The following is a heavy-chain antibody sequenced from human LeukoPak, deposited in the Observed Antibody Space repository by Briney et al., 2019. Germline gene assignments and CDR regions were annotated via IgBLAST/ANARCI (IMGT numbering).Heavy chain of an antibody. Sequence: PGGSLRLSCAASGFTFSSYSVNWVRQAPGKGLEWVSSISSSSSYIYYADSVKGRFTISRDNAKNSLYLQMNSLRAEDTAVYYCAGYCTNGVCYRTDYYYYGMDVWGQGTTVTVSS. CDR1: GFTFSSYS. CDR3: AGYCTNGVCYRTDYYYYGMDV. D-gene: IGHD2-8*01. J-gene: IGHJ6*02. V-gene: IGHV3-21*01. CDR2: ISSSSSYI.